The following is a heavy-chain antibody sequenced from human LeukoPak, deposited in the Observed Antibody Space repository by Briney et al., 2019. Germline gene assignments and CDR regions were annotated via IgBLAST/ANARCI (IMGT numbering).Heavy chain of an antibody. CDR3: ARAPVAGDRIVDY. CDR1: GYTFTGYY. J-gene: IGHJ4*02. Sequence: GASVKVSCKASGYTFTGYYILWVRQAPGQGLEWMGWVNPNSGGTNYAQKLQGRVTMTTDTSTSTAYMELRSLRSDDTAVYYCARAPVAGDRIVDYWGQGTLVTVSS. V-gene: IGHV1-2*02. CDR2: VNPNSGGT. D-gene: IGHD6-19*01.